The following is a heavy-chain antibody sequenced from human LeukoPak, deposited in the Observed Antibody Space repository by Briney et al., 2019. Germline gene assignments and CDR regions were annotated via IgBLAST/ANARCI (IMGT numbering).Heavy chain of an antibody. Sequence: SETLSLTCAVYGGSFSGYYWSWIRQPPGKGLEWIGEINHSGSTNYNPSLKSRVTISVDTSKNQFSLKLSSVTAADTAVYYCARDGQWGSSAYYFDYWGQGTLVTVSS. J-gene: IGHJ4*02. CDR3: ARDGQWGSSAYYFDY. D-gene: IGHD3-16*01. CDR1: GGSFSGYY. CDR2: INHSGST. V-gene: IGHV4-34*01.